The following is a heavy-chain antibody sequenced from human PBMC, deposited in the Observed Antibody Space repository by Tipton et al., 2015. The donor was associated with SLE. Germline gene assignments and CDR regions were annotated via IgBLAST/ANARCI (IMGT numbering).Heavy chain of an antibody. Sequence: SLRLSCAASGFTFDDYTMHWVRQAPGKGLEWVSLISWDVSSTYYADSVKGRFTISRDNSKNSLYLQMNSLRTEDTALYYCAGATHSSGWYIDLWGRGTLVTVSS. CDR3: AGATHSSGWYIDL. J-gene: IGHJ2*01. CDR2: ISWDVSST. D-gene: IGHD6-19*01. CDR1: GFTFDDYT. V-gene: IGHV3-43*01.